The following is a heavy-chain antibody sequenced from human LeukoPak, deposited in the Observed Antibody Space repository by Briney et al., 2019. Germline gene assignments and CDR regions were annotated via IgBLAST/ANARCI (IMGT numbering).Heavy chain of an antibody. CDR3: ERKWIVGATFGFDP. J-gene: IGHJ5*02. V-gene: IGHV1-18*01. D-gene: IGHD1-26*01. CDR1: GSTFTSYG. Sequence: GASVKLCCKASGSTFTSYGISWVRQAPGQGLERMGWISAYNGNTNYAQKLQGRVTMTTNTSTSTAYMELRSLRSDDTAVYYCERKWIVGATFGFDPWGQGTLVTVSS. CDR2: ISAYNGNT.